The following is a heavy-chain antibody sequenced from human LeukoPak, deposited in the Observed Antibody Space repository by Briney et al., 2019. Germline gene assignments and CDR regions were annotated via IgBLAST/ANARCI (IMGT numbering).Heavy chain of an antibody. J-gene: IGHJ6*03. CDR1: GYSISSGCY. CDR2: IYHSGST. V-gene: IGHV4-38-2*02. Sequence: PSETLSLTCIVSGYSISSGCYWGWIRQPPGKGLEWIGSIYHSGSTHYNPSLKSRVTMSVDTSKNQFSLKLNSVTAADTAMYYCARVKDPGGYYYYYYMDVWGKGTTVTVSS. D-gene: IGHD3-16*01. CDR3: ARVKDPGGYYYYYYMDV.